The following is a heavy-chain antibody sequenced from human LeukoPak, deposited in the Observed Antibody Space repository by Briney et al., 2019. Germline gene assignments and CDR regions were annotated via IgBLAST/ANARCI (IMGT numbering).Heavy chain of an antibody. CDR2: INPNSGGT. V-gene: IGHV1-2*02. Sequence: ASVKVSCKASGYTLTGYYMHWVRQAPGQGLEWMGWINPNSGGTNYAQKFQGRVTMTRDTSISTAYMERSRLRSDDTAVYYCVRDMEIVATTAGFDYWGQGTLVTVSS. J-gene: IGHJ4*02. CDR3: VRDMEIVATTAGFDY. D-gene: IGHD5-12*01. CDR1: GYTLTGYY.